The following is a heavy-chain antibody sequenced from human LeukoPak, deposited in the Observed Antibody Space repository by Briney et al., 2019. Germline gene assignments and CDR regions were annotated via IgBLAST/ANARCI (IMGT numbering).Heavy chain of an antibody. CDR3: ATSSGWTWYFDL. CDR2: IYTSGST. D-gene: IGHD6-19*01. Sequence: SETLSLICTVSGGSISSGSYYWSWIRQPAGKGLEWIGRIYTSGSTNYNPSLKSRVTISVDTSKNQFSLKLSSVTAADTAVYYCATSSGWTWYFDLWGRGTLVTVSS. V-gene: IGHV4-61*02. J-gene: IGHJ2*01. CDR1: GGSISSGSYY.